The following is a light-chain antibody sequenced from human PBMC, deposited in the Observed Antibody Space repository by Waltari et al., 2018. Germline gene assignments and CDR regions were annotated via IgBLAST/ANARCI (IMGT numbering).Light chain of an antibody. CDR3: QQYNSYPWT. CDR2: EAS. CDR1: QSITSW. Sequence: DIQMTQSPSTLSASVGDRVTITCRASQSITSWLAWYQQKPGKAPKLLIYEASSLESGVPSRCSGSASETEFTLTITSLQPDDFATYYCQQYNSYPWTFGQGTKVEI. V-gene: IGKV1-5*03. J-gene: IGKJ1*01.